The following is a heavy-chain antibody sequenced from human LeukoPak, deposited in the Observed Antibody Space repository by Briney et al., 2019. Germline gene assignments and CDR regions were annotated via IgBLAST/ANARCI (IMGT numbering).Heavy chain of an antibody. CDR2: ITSSGSYI. CDR1: AFSFSNYN. D-gene: IGHD3/OR15-3a*01. J-gene: IGHJ5*02. Sequence: GGSLRLSCAASAFSFSNYNMNWVRQAPGKGLEWVSSITSSGSYIYYADSVKGRFTISRDNAKNSLYLQLNSLRAEDTAVYYCARQEIGLRSFDPWGQGTLVTVSS. CDR3: ARQEIGLRSFDP. V-gene: IGHV3-21*01.